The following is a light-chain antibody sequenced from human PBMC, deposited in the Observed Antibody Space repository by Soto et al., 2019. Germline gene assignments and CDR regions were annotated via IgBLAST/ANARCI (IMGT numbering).Light chain of an antibody. CDR1: SGHSSYD. CDR2: VNSGGSH. CDR3: QTWGTGYVV. J-gene: IGLJ2*01. Sequence: QLVLTQSPCASASLGASVKLTCTLSSGHSSYDIAWHQQQPDKGPRFLMTVNSGGSHNKGDGIPDRFSGSSSGAERYLTISSLQSEDEADYYCQTWGTGYVVFGGGTKLTV. V-gene: IGLV4-69*01.